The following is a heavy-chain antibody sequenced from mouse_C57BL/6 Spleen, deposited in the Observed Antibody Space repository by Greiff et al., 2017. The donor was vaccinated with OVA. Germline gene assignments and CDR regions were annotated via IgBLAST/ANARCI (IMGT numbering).Heavy chain of an antibody. V-gene: IGHV1-80*01. CDR1: GYAFSSYW. Sequence: QVQLQQSGAALVKPGASVKISCKASGYAFSSYWMNWVKQRPGKGLEWIGQIYPGDGDTNYNGKFKGKATLTADKSSSTAYMQLSSLTSEDSAVYFCARGSFEGIFDYWGQGTTLTVSS. CDR2: IYPGDGDT. CDR3: ARGSFEGIFDY. J-gene: IGHJ2*01. D-gene: IGHD1-1*02.